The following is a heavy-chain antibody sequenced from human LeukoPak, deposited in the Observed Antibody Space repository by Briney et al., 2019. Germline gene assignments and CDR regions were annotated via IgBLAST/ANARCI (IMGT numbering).Heavy chain of an antibody. CDR2: VYPPDSDA. CDR1: GYSFTNYW. V-gene: IGHV5-51*01. CDR3: VRLVGASGSPHYFYYMDV. D-gene: IGHD3-10*01. Sequence: GESLKISCNGSGYSFTNYWIGWMRQMPGTGLEWLGVVYPPDSDAKYSPSFQGQVTISVDKSISTAYLQWSSLQASDTAMYYCVRLVGASGSPHYFYYMDVWGKGTTVTVSS. J-gene: IGHJ6*03.